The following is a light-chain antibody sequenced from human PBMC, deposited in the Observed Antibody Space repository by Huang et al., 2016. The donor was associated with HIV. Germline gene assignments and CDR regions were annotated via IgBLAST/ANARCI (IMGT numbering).Light chain of an antibody. V-gene: IGKV4-1*01. CDR1: QSVLYSSNTKNY. CDR3: HQYYKTPQT. J-gene: IGKJ1*01. Sequence: DIVVTQSPDSLALSLGERAVINCPSSQSVLYSSNTKNYLNWYQLKSGQPPKLLIYWASTRESGVPDRFSGSGSGTDFTLTISNLQAEDVAVYYCHQYYKTPQTFGQGTKV. CDR2: WAS.